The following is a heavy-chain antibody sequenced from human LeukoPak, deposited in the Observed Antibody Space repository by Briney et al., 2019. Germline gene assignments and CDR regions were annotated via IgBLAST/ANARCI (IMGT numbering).Heavy chain of an antibody. D-gene: IGHD6-6*01. J-gene: IGHJ1*01. CDR2: IYYSGST. CDR1: GGSVSSGSYY. Sequence: SETLSLTCTVSGGSVSSGSYYWSWIRQPPGKGLEWIGYIYYSGSTNYNPSLQSRVTISVDTSKNQFSLNLNSVTAADTAVYYCARGGAARLHFQDWGQGTLVTVSS. V-gene: IGHV4-61*01. CDR3: ARGGAARLHFQD.